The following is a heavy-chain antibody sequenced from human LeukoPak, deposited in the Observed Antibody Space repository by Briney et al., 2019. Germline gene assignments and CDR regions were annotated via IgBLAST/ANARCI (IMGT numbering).Heavy chain of an antibody. Sequence: PGGSLRLSCAASGFTFSSYAMSWVRQAPGKGLEWVSAISGSGGSTYYADSVKGRFTISRDNSKNTLYLQMNSLRAEDTAVYYCARSHIAVAGNDYYHYYDMDVWGQGTTVTVSS. CDR3: ARSHIAVAGNDYYHYYDMDV. D-gene: IGHD6-19*01. V-gene: IGHV3-23*01. J-gene: IGHJ6*02. CDR1: GFTFSSYA. CDR2: ISGSGGST.